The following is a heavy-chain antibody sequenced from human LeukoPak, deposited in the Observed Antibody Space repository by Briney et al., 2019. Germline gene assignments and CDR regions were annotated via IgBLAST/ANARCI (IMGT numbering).Heavy chain of an antibody. D-gene: IGHD3-22*01. V-gene: IGHV1-69*05. CDR2: IIPIFGTA. J-gene: IGHJ4*02. CDR1: GGTFSSYA. CDR3: ARGPGVGYYYDSSGYHKPWGQFDY. Sequence: SVKVSCKASGGTFSSYAISWVRQAPGRGLEWMGGIIPIFGTANYAQKFQGRVTITTDESTSTAYMELSSLRSEDTAVYYCARGPGVGYYYDSSGYHKPWGQFDYWGQGTLVTVSS.